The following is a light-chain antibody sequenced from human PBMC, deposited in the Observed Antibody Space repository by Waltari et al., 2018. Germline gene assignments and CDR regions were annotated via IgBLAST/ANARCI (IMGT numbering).Light chain of an antibody. Sequence: DIQMTQSPSSLSAYVGDRVTIPCRASQSISSYLNWYQQKPGKAPKLLIYAASSLQSGVPSRFSGSGSGTDFTLTISSLQPEDFATYYCQQSYSTPPWTFGQGTKVEIK. V-gene: IGKV1-39*01. CDR1: QSISSY. CDR2: AAS. J-gene: IGKJ1*01. CDR3: QQSYSTPPWT.